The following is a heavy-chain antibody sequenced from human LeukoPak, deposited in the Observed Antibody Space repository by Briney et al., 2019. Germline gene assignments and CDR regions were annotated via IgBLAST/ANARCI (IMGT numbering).Heavy chain of an antibody. D-gene: IGHD4-17*01. CDR3: ARDVHGDYGSGWFDP. J-gene: IGHJ5*02. Sequence: SVKVSCKTSGGAFNNSAISWVRQAPGQGLEWLGGIMPLFGTAGYAQKFQGRVTITKDESTRTVYLELTSLTSDDTAVYYCARDVHGDYGSGWFDPWGQGTLVSVSS. CDR2: IMPLFGTA. V-gene: IGHV1-69*05. CDR1: GGAFNNSA.